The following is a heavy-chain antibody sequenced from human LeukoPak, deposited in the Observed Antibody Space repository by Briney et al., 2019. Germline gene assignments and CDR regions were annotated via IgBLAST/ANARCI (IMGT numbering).Heavy chain of an antibody. D-gene: IGHD3-16*02. CDR2: ISGSSSYI. CDR3: ARVPAGVIGMKDAFDI. J-gene: IGHJ3*02. Sequence: PGGSLRLSCAASGFTFSSYSMNWVRQAPGKGLEWVSSISGSSSYIYYADPVKGRFTISRHNAKNSLYLQMNSLRAEDTAVYYCARVPAGVIGMKDAFDIWGQGTVVTVSS. V-gene: IGHV3-21*01. CDR1: GFTFSSYS.